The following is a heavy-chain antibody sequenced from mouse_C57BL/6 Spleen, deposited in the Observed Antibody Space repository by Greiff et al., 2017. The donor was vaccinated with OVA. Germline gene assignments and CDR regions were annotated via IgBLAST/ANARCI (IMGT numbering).Heavy chain of an antibody. V-gene: IGHV1-22*01. CDR1: GYTFTDYN. CDR3: ARWAPGPWYFDV. J-gene: IGHJ1*03. D-gene: IGHD3-1*01. CDR2: INPNNGGT. Sequence: VQLQQSGPELVKPGASVKMSCKASGYTFTDYNMHWVKQSHGKSLEWIGYINPNNGGTSYNQKFKGKATLTVNKSSSTAYMELRSLTSEDSAVYYCARWAPGPWYFDVWGTGTTVTVSS.